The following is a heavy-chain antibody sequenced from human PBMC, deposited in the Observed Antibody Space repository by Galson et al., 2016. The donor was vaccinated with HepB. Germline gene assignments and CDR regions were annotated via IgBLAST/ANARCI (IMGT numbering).Heavy chain of an antibody. J-gene: IGHJ6*02. CDR2: VFDSGRT. Sequence: ETLSLTCTVSGGSISSENSYWNWIRQPPGKGLEWIGYVFDSGRTNYNPSPKSRATISVDTSSNQFSLKLSFVTAADTAMYYCAREYTSSWSATYYYGMAVWGQGTTVTVSS. V-gene: IGHV4-61*01. CDR1: GGSISSENSY. CDR3: AREYTSSWSATYYYGMAV. D-gene: IGHD6-13*01.